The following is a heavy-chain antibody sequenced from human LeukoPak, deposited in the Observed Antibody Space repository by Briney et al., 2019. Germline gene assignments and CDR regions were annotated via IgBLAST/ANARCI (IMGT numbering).Heavy chain of an antibody. CDR3: ARYARYYYDSSGGYYFDY. CDR1: GGPISSYY. CDR2: IYTSGST. J-gene: IGHJ4*02. D-gene: IGHD3-22*01. V-gene: IGHV4-4*09. Sequence: SETLSLTCTVSGGPISSYYWSWIRQPPGKGLEWIGYIYTSGSTNYNPSLKSRVTISVDTSKNQFSLKLSSVTAADTAVYYCARYARYYYDSSGGYYFDYWGQGTLVTVSS.